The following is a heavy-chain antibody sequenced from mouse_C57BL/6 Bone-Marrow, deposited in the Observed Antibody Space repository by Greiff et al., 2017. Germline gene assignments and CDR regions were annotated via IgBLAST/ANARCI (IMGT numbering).Heavy chain of an antibody. CDR2: IDPSDSYT. D-gene: IGHD1-1*01. J-gene: IGHJ4*01. Sequence: QVQLKQPGAELVKPGASVKLSCKASGYTFTSYWMQWVKQRPGQGLEWIGEIDPSDSYTNYNQKFKGKATLTVDTSSSTAYMQLSSLTSEDSAVYYCARNFLGSYGTYAMDYWGQGTSVTVSS. CDR3: ARNFLGSYGTYAMDY. V-gene: IGHV1-50*01. CDR1: GYTFTSYW.